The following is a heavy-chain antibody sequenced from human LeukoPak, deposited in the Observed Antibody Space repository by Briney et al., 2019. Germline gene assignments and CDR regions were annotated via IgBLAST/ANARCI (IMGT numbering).Heavy chain of an antibody. Sequence: GGSLRLSCAASGLTFSTYSMSWVRQAPGKGLEWVSYISGSSDAIYYADSVKGRFTISRDNAKNSPYLQMNSLRDEDTAVYYCARYFGDSQGMDIWGQGTTVTVSS. CDR3: ARYFGDSQGMDI. CDR1: GLTFSTYS. CDR2: ISGSSDAI. J-gene: IGHJ6*02. V-gene: IGHV3-48*02. D-gene: IGHD3-10*01.